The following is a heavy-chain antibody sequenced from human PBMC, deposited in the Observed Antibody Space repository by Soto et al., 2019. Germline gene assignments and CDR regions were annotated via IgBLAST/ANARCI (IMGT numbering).Heavy chain of an antibody. J-gene: IGHJ6*02. CDR2: IYPGDSDT. Sequence: GESLKISCKGSGYSFTSYWIGWVRNMPGKGLELMGIIYPGDSDTRYSPSFQGQVTISADKSISTAYLQWSSLKVSDTAMYYCARSYGVLRFLEWLSPYDYYGMDVWGQGTTVTVSS. V-gene: IGHV5-51*01. CDR1: GYSFTSYW. CDR3: ARSYGVLRFLEWLSPYDYYGMDV. D-gene: IGHD3-3*01.